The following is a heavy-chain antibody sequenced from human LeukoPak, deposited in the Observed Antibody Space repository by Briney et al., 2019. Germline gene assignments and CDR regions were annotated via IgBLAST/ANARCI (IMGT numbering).Heavy chain of an antibody. J-gene: IGHJ4*02. Sequence: PSETLSLTCSAYGGSFGGYFWSWIRQPPGEGLEWIGEVNHSGSTNYNPSLKSRVTISVDTSRTQLSLNLRSVTAADTAVYYCARGPPLAYYGTGGYYFFDYWGQGILVTVSP. CDR3: ARGPPLAYYGTGGYYFFDY. CDR1: GGSFGGYF. V-gene: IGHV4-34*01. D-gene: IGHD3-22*01. CDR2: VNHSGST.